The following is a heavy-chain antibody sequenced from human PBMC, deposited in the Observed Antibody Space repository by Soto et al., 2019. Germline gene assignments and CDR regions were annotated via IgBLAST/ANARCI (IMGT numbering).Heavy chain of an antibody. Sequence: ASVKVSCKASGYTFTSYGISWVRQAPGQGLEWMGWISAYNGNTNYAQKLQGRVTMTTDTSTSTAYMELRSLRSDDTAVYYCARSYYYDSSGSAQRRSRPYYYGMDVWGQGTTVTVSS. V-gene: IGHV1-18*01. D-gene: IGHD3-22*01. J-gene: IGHJ6*02. CDR2: ISAYNGNT. CDR3: ARSYYYDSSGSAQRRSRPYYYGMDV. CDR1: GYTFTSYG.